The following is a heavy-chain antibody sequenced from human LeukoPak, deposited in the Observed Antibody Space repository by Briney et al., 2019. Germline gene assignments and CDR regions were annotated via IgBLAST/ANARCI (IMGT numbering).Heavy chain of an antibody. J-gene: IGHJ3*02. CDR3: ASWQDGDYFAFDI. Sequence: SVKVSCKASGGTFSSYAISWVRQAPGQGLEWMGGIIPIFGTANYAQKFQGRVMITTDESTSTAYMELSSLRSEDTAVYYCASWQDGDYFAFDIWGQGTMVTVSS. V-gene: IGHV1-69*05. CDR1: GGTFSSYA. CDR2: IIPIFGTA. D-gene: IGHD4-17*01.